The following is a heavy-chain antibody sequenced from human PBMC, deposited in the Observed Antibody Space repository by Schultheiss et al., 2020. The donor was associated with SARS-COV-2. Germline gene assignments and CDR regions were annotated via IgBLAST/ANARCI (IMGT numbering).Heavy chain of an antibody. CDR3: AREYYDILTGYLGMDV. CDR2: IFSNDEK. J-gene: IGHJ6*02. CDR1: GFSLSNARMG. Sequence: SGPTLVKPTETLTLTCTVSGFSLSNARMGVSWIRQPPGKALEWLAHIFSNDEKSYSTSLKSRLTISKDTSRNQVVLTMTNMDPVDTATYYCAREYYDILTGYLGMDVWGQGTTVTVSS. D-gene: IGHD3-9*01. V-gene: IGHV2-26*01.